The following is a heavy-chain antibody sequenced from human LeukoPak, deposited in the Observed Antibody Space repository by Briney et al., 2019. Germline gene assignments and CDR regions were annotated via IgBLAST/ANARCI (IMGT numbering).Heavy chain of an antibody. V-gene: IGHV1-69*13. Sequence: SVKVSCKASGGTFSSYAISWARQAPGQGLEWMGGIIPIFGTANYAQKFRGRVTITADESTSTAYMELSSLRSEDTAVYYCARDSEQWLVRGSRSHFDYWGQGTLVTVSS. CDR2: IIPIFGTA. CDR3: ARDSEQWLVRGSRSHFDY. D-gene: IGHD6-19*01. J-gene: IGHJ4*02. CDR1: GGTFSSYA.